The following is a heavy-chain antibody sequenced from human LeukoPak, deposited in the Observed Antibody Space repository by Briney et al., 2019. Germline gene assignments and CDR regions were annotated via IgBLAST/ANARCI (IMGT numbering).Heavy chain of an antibody. Sequence: PGGSLRLSCAASGFTFSSYAMHWVRQAPGKGLEWVSYISSSSSTIYYADSVKGRFTISRDNAKNSLYLQMNSLRDEDTAVYYCARELRITRVWPRPDYWGQGTLVTVSS. CDR3: ARELRITRVWPRPDY. V-gene: IGHV3-48*02. D-gene: IGHD3-16*01. CDR2: ISSSSSTI. CDR1: GFTFSSYA. J-gene: IGHJ4*02.